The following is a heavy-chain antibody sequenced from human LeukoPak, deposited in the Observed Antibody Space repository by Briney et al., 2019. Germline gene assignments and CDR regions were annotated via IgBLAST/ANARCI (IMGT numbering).Heavy chain of an antibody. D-gene: IGHD2-2*01. CDR1: GGSISSGGYS. Sequence: PSETLSLTCAVSGGSISSGGYSWSWIRQPPGKGLEWIGYIYHSGSTYYNPSLKSRVTISVDRSKNQFSLKLSSVTAADTAVYYCARGSGGYCSSTSCSFDPWGQGTLVTVSS. V-gene: IGHV4-30-2*01. CDR3: ARGSGGYCSSTSCSFDP. J-gene: IGHJ5*02. CDR2: IYHSGST.